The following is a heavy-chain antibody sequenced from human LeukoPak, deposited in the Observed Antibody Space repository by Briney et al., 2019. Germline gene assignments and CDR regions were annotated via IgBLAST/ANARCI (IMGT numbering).Heavy chain of an antibody. J-gene: IGHJ4*02. CDR1: GFSFNTYI. V-gene: IGHV3-48*04. CDR2: IRNSTNNI. CDR3: ARSGSHRNSGYDY. D-gene: IGHD5-12*01. Sequence: GGSLRLSCAASGFSFNTYIMNWVRQAPGKGLEWISYIRNSTNNIYYADSVRGRFTVSRDNAKNSLYLQMNSLRVEDTAVYYCARSGSHRNSGYDYWGQGTLVTVSS.